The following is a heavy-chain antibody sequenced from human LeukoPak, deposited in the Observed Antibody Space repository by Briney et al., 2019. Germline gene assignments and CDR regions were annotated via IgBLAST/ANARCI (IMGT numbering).Heavy chain of an antibody. D-gene: IGHD3-9*01. J-gene: IGHJ5*02. V-gene: IGHV7-4-1*02. CDR3: ARDTALRYFDSDGWFDP. CDR1: GYTFTGYA. CDR2: INTNTGNP. Sequence: ASVNVSCKASGYTFTGYAMNWVRQAPGQGLEWMGWINTNTGNPTYAQGFTGRFVFSLDTSVSTAYLQISSLKAEDTAVYYCARDTALRYFDSDGWFDPWGQGTLVTVSS.